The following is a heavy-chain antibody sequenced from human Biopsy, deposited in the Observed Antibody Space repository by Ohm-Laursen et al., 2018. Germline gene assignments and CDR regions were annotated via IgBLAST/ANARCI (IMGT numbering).Heavy chain of an antibody. Sequence: EASVKVSCKASGYTFTTYYIHWVRQAPGQGLEWMGIINPGGNSTAYTQSFQGRVTMTWDTSTTTVYMELSSLRSEDTAVYYCVLASFDYWGQGTLVTVSS. CDR2: INPGGNST. CDR3: VLASFDY. CDR1: GYTFTTYY. V-gene: IGHV1-46*01. J-gene: IGHJ4*02.